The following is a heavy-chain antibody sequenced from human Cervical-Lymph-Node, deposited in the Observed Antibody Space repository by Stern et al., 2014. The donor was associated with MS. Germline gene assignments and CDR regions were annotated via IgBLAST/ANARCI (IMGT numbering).Heavy chain of an antibody. V-gene: IGHV3-30*03. Sequence: QVQLVESGGGVVQPGRSLTLSCAASGFSLSNSGMHWVRQAPGKGLEWVAVMSLVGGNNKYGDSVKGRFSISRDMANNTLFLQMNSLRPEDTAVYYCMGVGDAMHVWGQGTTVIVFS. J-gene: IGHJ6*02. CDR1: GFSLSNSG. CDR3: MGVGDAMHV. CDR2: MSLVGGNN.